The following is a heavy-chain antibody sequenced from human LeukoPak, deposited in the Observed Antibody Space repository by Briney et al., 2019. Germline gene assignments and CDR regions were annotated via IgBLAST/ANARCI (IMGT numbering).Heavy chain of an antibody. CDR3: TRAPYSNYVNLDY. V-gene: IGHV3-49*04. CDR1: TCTFADYA. Sequence: GRSLRLSCKASTCTFADYAMSWVRQAPGKGLEWVGFIRSKAFGGTSEYAASVKGRFTISRDDSKSIVYLQLNSLNTEDTAVYYCTRAPYSNYVNLDYWGQGTLVTVSS. J-gene: IGHJ4*02. D-gene: IGHD4-11*01. CDR2: IRSKAFGGTS.